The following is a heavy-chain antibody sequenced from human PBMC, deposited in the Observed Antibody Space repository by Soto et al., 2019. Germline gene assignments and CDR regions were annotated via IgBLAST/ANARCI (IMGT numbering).Heavy chain of an antibody. J-gene: IGHJ5*02. Sequence: QVQLHESGPGLVKPSETLSLNCTVSGDSISSHYWSWIRQPPGKGLAWMGPIYLSGGTRYNPSLRSRVTISAHTSKNQSSLKLRSVTAADTSVYYCAKNVAVAGFCLDPWGQGILVTVSS. V-gene: IGHV4-59*11. CDR3: AKNVAVAGFCLDP. D-gene: IGHD6-19*01. CDR2: IYLSGGT. CDR1: GDSISSHY.